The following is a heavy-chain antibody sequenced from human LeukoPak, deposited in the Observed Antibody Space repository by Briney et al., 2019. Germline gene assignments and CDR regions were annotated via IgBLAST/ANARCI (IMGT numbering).Heavy chain of an antibody. CDR1: GGSFSGYQ. Sequence: AETLSLTCAVYGGSFSGYQWTWIRQAPGKGLEWVSYISSSSSTIYYADSVKGRFTTSRDNAKNSLYLQMNSLRAEDTAVYYCAKDLSLRSSDWCPGFDSWGQGTLVTVSS. D-gene: IGHD6-19*01. J-gene: IGHJ4*02. V-gene: IGHV3-11*04. CDR2: ISSSSSTI. CDR3: AKDLSLRSSDWCPGFDS.